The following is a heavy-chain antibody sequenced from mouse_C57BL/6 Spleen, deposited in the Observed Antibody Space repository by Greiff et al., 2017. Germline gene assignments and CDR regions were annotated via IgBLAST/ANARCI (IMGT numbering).Heavy chain of an antibody. CDR1: GYTFTDYY. Sequence: QVQLQQSGPELVKPGASVKISCKASGYTFTDYYINWVKQRPGQGLEWIGWIFPGSGSTYYNEKFKGKATLTVDKSSSTAYMLLSSLTSEDSAVYFCARRHYSKGEAWFAYWGQGTLVTVSA. CDR2: IFPGSGST. D-gene: IGHD2-5*01. CDR3: ARRHYSKGEAWFAY. J-gene: IGHJ3*01. V-gene: IGHV1-75*01.